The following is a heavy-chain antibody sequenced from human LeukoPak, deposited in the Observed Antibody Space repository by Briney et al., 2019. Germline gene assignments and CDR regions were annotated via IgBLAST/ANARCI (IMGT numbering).Heavy chain of an antibody. D-gene: IGHD6-13*01. Sequence: GGSLRVSCAASGFTFCDYYMSWIRQAPGKGPEWLANIKPDGGESYYVDPVKGRFTISRDNAKNFLYLQMNSLRGEDTAVYHCGGFGYEAAVDLWGQGTLVTVSS. V-gene: IGHV3-7*02. CDR3: GGFGYEAAVDL. CDR2: IKPDGGES. CDR1: GFTFCDYY. J-gene: IGHJ4*02.